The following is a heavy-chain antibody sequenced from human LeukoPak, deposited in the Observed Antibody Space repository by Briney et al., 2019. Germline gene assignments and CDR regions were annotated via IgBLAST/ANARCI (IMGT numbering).Heavy chain of an antibody. V-gene: IGHV1-2*02. D-gene: IGHD6-19*01. J-gene: IGHJ4*02. CDR1: GYTFTSYD. CDR3: ARTHSSGCYDY. Sequence: ASVKVSCKASGYTFTSYDINWVRQAPGQGLEWMGWINPNSGGTNYAQKFQGRVTMTRDTSISTAYMELSRLRSDDTAVYYCARTHSSGCYDYWGQGTLVTVSS. CDR2: INPNSGGT.